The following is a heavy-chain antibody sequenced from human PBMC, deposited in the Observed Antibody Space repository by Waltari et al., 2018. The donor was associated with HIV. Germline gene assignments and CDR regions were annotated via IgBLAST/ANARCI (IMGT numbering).Heavy chain of an antibody. CDR2: INSDGSST. D-gene: IGHD1-26*01. J-gene: IGHJ4*02. Sequence: EVQLVESGGGLVQPGGSLRLSCAASGFTFSSHWMHWVRKAPGKGLVWVSRINSDGSSTSYADSVKGRFTISRDNAKNTLYLQMNSLRAEDTAVYYCARVGSGSYYNYFDYWGQGTLVTVSS. CDR1: GFTFSSHW. CDR3: ARVGSGSYYNYFDY. V-gene: IGHV3-74*01.